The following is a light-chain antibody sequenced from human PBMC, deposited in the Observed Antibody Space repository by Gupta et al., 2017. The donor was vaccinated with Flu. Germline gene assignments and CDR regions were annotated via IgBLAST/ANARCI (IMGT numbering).Light chain of an antibody. Sequence: DIQMTQSPSSLSASVGDRVTITCQASQDISNYLNWYQQRPGKAPKLLIYGASSWETGVPSRFSGRGYGKDFTFTISSRQQEDFAPYYCQQHENLSPITFGQGTQVDIK. CDR1: QDISNY. J-gene: IGKJ5*01. CDR2: GAS. CDR3: QQHENLSPIT. V-gene: IGKV1-33*01.